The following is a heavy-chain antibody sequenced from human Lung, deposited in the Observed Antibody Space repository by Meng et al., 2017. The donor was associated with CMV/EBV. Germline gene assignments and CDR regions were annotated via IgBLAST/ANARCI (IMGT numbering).Heavy chain of an antibody. D-gene: IGHD2-2*02. J-gene: IGHJ4*02. CDR1: GFTFSTSW. Sequence: GESXKISXAASGFTFSTSWMTWVRQAPGKGLEWVANIREDGSSKYYADPVKGRFTISRDNAKNSLFLQMSSLRAEDTAMYYCARAGLGYCSVTSCYNDYWGQGXLVTVSS. V-gene: IGHV3-7*01. CDR2: IREDGSSK. CDR3: ARAGLGYCSVTSCYNDY.